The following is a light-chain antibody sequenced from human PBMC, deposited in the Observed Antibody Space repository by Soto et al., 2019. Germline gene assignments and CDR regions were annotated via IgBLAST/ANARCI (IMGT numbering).Light chain of an antibody. CDR2: DVN. Sequence: QSVLTQPASLSGSPGQSLTISCTGTSSGVGGYDYVSWYQQLPGKAPKLLIYDVNNRPSGVSHRFSGSKSGNTASLTISGLQAEDEADYYCSSYTGSSTFVFGTGTKVTVL. V-gene: IGLV2-14*01. J-gene: IGLJ1*01. CDR3: SSYTGSSTFV. CDR1: SSGVGGYDY.